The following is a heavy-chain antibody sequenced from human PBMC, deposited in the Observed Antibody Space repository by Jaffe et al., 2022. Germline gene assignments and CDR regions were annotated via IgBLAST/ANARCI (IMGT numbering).Heavy chain of an antibody. CDR3: ARAHCSGGSCYRVDY. D-gene: IGHD2-15*01. CDR1: GFTFSSYW. Sequence: EVQLVESGGGLVQPGGSLRLSCAASGFTFSSYWMHWVRQAPGKGLVWVSRINSDGSSTSYADSVKGRFTISRDNAKNTLYLQMNSLRAEDTAVYYCARAHCSGGSCYRVDYWGQGTLVTVSS. J-gene: IGHJ4*02. V-gene: IGHV3-74*01. CDR2: INSDGSST.